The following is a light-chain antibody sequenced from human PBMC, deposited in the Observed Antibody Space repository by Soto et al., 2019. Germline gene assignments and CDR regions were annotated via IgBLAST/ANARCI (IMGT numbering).Light chain of an antibody. Sequence: QSVLTQPPSASGPPGQSVTISCTGTSSDVGAYNYVSWYQQHPGKAPKLMIYEVSNRPSGVSNRFSGSKSGNTASLTISGLQAEDETDYYCFSYTSSGTYVFGTGTKVTV. CDR3: FSYTSSGTYV. J-gene: IGLJ1*01. CDR1: SSDVGAYNY. CDR2: EVS. V-gene: IGLV2-14*01.